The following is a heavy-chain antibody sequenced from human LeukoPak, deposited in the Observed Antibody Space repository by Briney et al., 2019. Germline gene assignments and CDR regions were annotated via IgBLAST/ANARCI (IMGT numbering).Heavy chain of an antibody. D-gene: IGHD1-1*01. Sequence: GGSLRLSCAASGFSSYAMHWVRQAPGKGLEWVAVISYDGSNKYYADSVKGRFTISRDNSKNTLYLQMNSLRAEDTAVYYCARSSGGPDYWGQGTLVTVSS. V-gene: IGHV3-30*11. CDR2: ISYDGSNK. J-gene: IGHJ4*02. CDR3: ARSSGGPDY. CDR1: GFSSYA.